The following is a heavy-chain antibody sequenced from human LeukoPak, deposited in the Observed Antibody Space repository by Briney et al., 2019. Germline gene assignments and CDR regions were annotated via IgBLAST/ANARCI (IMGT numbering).Heavy chain of an antibody. D-gene: IGHD3-10*01. CDR1: GYTFTGYY. CDR2: INPNSGGT. V-gene: IGHV1-2*02. Sequence: ASVKVSCKASGYTFTGYYMHWVRQAPGQGLEWMGWINPNSGGTNYAQKFQGRVTMTRDTSISTAYMELSRLRSDDTAVYYCARVPTYYYGSGSYRRLYYFDCWGQGTPVTVSS. CDR3: ARVPTYYYGSGSYRRLYYFDC. J-gene: IGHJ4*02.